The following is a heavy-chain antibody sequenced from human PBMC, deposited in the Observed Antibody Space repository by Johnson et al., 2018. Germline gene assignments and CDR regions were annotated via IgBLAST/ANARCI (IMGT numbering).Heavy chain of an antibody. CDR2: ISWNSGSK. CDR3: AEDMAWGGAVAGTAYFDY. CDR1: GFTFDDYA. D-gene: IGHD6-19*01. J-gene: IGHJ4*02. V-gene: IGHV3-9*01. Sequence: VQLVQSGGGLVQPGRSLRLSCAASGFTFDDYAMHWVRQAPGKGLEWVSGISWNSGSKAYADSVKGRFTISRDNAKNSLYLNMNSLRAEDTAFYYCAEDMAWGGAVAGTAYFDYGGQGTLVTVSS.